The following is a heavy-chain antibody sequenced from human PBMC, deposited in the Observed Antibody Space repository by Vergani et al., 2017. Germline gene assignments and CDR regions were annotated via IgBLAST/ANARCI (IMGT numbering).Heavy chain of an antibody. CDR3: ARFVTGTTHFDY. D-gene: IGHD1-20*01. Sequence: QVQLQQWGAGLLKPSETLSLTCAVYGGSFSGYYWSWIRQPPGKGLEWIGEINHSGSTHYNPSLKSRVTISVDTSKNQFSLKLGSVTAADTAVYYCARFVTGTTHFDYWGQGTLVTVSS. CDR2: INHSGST. J-gene: IGHJ4*02. V-gene: IGHV4-34*01. CDR1: GGSFSGYY.